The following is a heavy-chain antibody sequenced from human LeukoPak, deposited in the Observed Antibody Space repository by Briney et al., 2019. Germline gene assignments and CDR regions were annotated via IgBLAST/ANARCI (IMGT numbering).Heavy chain of an antibody. CDR1: GGSISRYN. J-gene: IGHJ5*02. D-gene: IGHD3-16*01. CDR2: INISGSS. V-gene: IGHV4-4*07. Sequence: PSETLSLTCTVSGGSISRYNRSCSPHPAGEGGGGIGRINISGSSYSNPSLRTRVTMSVDTSNNELSLKLCFAAAEGTGVYYCAREGGGQKWLDPWGQGTLVTVSS. CDR3: AREGGGQKWLDP.